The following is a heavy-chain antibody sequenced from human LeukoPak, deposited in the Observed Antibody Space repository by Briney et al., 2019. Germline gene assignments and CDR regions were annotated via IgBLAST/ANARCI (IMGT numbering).Heavy chain of an antibody. CDR2: INPNSGGT. D-gene: IGHD6-19*01. CDR3: AREPQRVAGTFDY. V-gene: IGHV1-2*06. CDR1: GYTFTGYY. J-gene: IGHJ4*02. Sequence: GASVKVSCKASGYTFTGYYMHWVRQAPGQGLEWMGRINPNSGGTNYAQKFQGRVTMTRDTSISTAYMELSRLRSDDTAVYYCAREPQRVAGTFDYWGQGTLVTVSS.